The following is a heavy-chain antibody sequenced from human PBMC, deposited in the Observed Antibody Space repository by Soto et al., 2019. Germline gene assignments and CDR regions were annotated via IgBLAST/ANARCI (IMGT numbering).Heavy chain of an antibody. V-gene: IGHV1-8*01. CDR2: MNPNSGNT. CDR1: GYTFTSYD. D-gene: IGHD3-10*01. CDR3: ARDFTRGLWFGESKTYYFDY. Sequence: ASVKVSCKASGYTFTSYDINWVRQATGQGLEWMGWMNPNSGNTGYAQKFQGRVTMTRNTSISTAYMELSSLRSEDTAVYYCARDFTRGLWFGESKTYYFDYWGQGTLVTVSS. J-gene: IGHJ4*02.